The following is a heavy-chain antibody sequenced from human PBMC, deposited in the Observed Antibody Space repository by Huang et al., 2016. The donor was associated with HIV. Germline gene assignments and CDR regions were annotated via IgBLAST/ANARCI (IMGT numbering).Heavy chain of an antibody. D-gene: IGHD5-12*01. CDR1: GFKFDFYG. CDR3: ARGGSGYDY. CDR2: IREDGGER. J-gene: IGHJ4*02. V-gene: IGHV3-7*01. Sequence: EVQLVQSGGGLVQPGKSLTLSCAGSGFKFDFYGISWVRQAPGKGLEWVTNIREDGGERHYVGPVKGRFTISRDNAKNSVYLQMDSLRVDDTAVYFCARGGSGYDYWGQGSLVTVSS.